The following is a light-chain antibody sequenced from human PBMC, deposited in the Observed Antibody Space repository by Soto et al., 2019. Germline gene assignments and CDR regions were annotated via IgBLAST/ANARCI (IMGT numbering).Light chain of an antibody. V-gene: IGKV3-15*01. CDR3: QHYNNWLSWT. J-gene: IGKJ1*01. CDR2: DAS. Sequence: EIVMTQSPATLSVSPGGRATLSCRASQSISDTLAWYQQKPGQAPRLLIYDASTRATGVPARFSGSGSGTEFTLTISSLQSEDSAVYYCQHYNNWLSWTFGQGTKVDIK. CDR1: QSISDT.